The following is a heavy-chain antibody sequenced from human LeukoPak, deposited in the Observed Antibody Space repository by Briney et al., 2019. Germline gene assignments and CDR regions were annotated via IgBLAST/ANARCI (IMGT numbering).Heavy chain of an antibody. D-gene: IGHD3-22*01. CDR2: IRSKAYGATT. V-gene: IGHV3-49*04. J-gene: IGHJ5*02. CDR1: GFSFGDYA. Sequence: GESLKISCISSGFSFGDYAMSWVRQAPGKGLEWVGFIRSKAYGATTEYAASVKGRFTISRDDSKCIAYLQMNSLKTEDTAVYYCTRDPYYYDSSGHEWFDPWGQGTLVTVSS. CDR3: TRDPYYYDSSGHEWFDP.